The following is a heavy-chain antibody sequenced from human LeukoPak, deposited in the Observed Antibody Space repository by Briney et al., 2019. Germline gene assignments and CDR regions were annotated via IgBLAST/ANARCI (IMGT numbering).Heavy chain of an antibody. CDR3: ARVGTTVTTGYYFDY. CDR1: GFTFSDYW. CDR2: INSDGSST. Sequence: TGGSLRLSCAASGFTFSDYWMHWVRRAPGKGLVWVSRINSDGSSTSYADSVKGRFTISRDNAKNTLYLQMDSLRAEDTAVYYCARVGTTVTTGYYFDYWGQGTLVTVSS. V-gene: IGHV3-74*01. D-gene: IGHD4-17*01. J-gene: IGHJ4*02.